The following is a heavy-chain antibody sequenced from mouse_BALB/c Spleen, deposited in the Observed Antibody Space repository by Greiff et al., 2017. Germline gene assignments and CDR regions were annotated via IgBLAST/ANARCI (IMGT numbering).Heavy chain of an antibody. CDR1: GFSLTSYG. J-gene: IGHJ1*01. Sequence: QVQLQQSGPGLVQPSQSLSITCTVSGFSLTSYGVHWVRQSPGKGLEWLGVIWSGGSTDYNAAFISRLSISKDNSKSQVFFKMNSLQANDTAIYYCARTYGNYEGYFDVWGAGTTVTVSS. CDR3: ARTYGNYEGYFDV. D-gene: IGHD2-1*01. V-gene: IGHV2-2*02. CDR2: IWSGGST.